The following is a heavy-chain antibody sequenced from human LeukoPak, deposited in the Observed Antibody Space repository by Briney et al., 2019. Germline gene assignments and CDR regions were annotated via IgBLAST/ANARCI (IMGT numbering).Heavy chain of an antibody. Sequence: GGSLRLSCEAPGFSLSSYWMHWVRQTPGMGLEWVSRIKSDGRSTRYTDSVKDRFTVSRDNAKNTLYLQKDSLRAEDTAVYYCARGWRRLGDAFDIWGQGTLVTVS. D-gene: IGHD2-21*02. CDR2: IKSDGRST. CDR3: ARGWRRLGDAFDI. CDR1: GFSLSSYW. J-gene: IGHJ3*02. V-gene: IGHV3-74*01.